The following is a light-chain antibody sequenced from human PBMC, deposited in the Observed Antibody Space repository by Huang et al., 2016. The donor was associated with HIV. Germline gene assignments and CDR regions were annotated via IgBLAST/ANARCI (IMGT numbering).Light chain of an antibody. Sequence: DIQMTQSPSSLSASVGDRVTITGQASQDIRKYLNWYQQKPGKAPNLLIYDASNLQTGVPSRFGGGGSGTDFTFTISSLQPEDIATYYCQQSDSLPYTFGQGTKLEIK. CDR3: QQSDSLPYT. V-gene: IGKV1-33*01. J-gene: IGKJ2*01. CDR2: DAS. CDR1: QDIRKY.